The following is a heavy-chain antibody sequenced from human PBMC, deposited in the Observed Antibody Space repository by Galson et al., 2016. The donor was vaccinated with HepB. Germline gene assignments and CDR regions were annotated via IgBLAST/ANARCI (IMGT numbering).Heavy chain of an antibody. D-gene: IGHD1-26*01. CDR1: GFDFRSHG. Sequence: SLRLSCAASGFDFRSHGMHWVRQAPGKGLEWVSVIYGGGTTYSADSVRGRFIISRDSSKNTLYLQMNSLRVEDKAVYYCASHGGSPTGILGPTEGLDYWGLGTLVTVSS. J-gene: IGHJ4*02. V-gene: IGHV3-NL1*01. CDR3: ASHGGSPTGILGPTEGLDY. CDR2: IYGGGTT.